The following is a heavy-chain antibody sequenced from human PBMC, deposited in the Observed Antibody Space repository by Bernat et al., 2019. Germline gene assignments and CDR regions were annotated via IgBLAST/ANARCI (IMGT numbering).Heavy chain of an antibody. CDR2: IYYSGNT. D-gene: IGHD6-13*01. Sequence: QVQLQESGPGLVKPSETLSLTCTVSGGSISSYYWSWIRQPPGKGLEWIGYIYYSGNTNYNPSLKSRVTISVDTSKNQFSLKLNSVTAADTAVYYCARQNIAADWYFDLWGRGTLVTVSS. CDR1: GGSISSYY. J-gene: IGHJ2*01. CDR3: ARQNIAADWYFDL. V-gene: IGHV4-59*08.